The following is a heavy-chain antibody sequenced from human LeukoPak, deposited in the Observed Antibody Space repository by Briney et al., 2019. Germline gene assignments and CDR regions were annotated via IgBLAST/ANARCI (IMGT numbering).Heavy chain of an antibody. V-gene: IGHV3-53*01. CDR2: IYSDGNT. CDR1: GFTFSSFC. D-gene: IGHD6-25*01. J-gene: IGHJ4*02. Sequence: GGSLRLSCGASGFTFSSFCMSWVRQAPGKGLEWVSVIYSDGNTYYADSVKGRFTISRDISKNTVYLQMNTLRAGDTAVYYCARAAWDYWGQGTLVTVSS. CDR3: ARAAWDY.